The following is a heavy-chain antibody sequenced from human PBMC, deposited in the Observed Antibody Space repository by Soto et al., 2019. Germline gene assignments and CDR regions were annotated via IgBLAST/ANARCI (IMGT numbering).Heavy chain of an antibody. J-gene: IGHJ6*02. CDR1: GFTFGSHW. V-gene: IGHV3-48*02. CDR3: ARVVVVIPPGYYYAMDV. Sequence: PGGSLRLSCAASGFTFGSHWMNWVRQAPGKGLEWLSSIDRSGTTRTYADSVKGRFTISRDNAKNSLYLQMNSLRDEDMAVYYCARVVVVIPPGYYYAMDVWGQGTTVTVSS. CDR2: IDRSGTTR. D-gene: IGHD3-22*01.